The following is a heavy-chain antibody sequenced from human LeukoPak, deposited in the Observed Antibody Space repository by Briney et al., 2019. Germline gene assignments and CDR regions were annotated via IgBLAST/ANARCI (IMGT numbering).Heavy chain of an antibody. J-gene: IGHJ4*02. D-gene: IGHD2/OR15-2a*01. Sequence: GGSLRLSCAASGFTFSSYWMSWVRQAPGKGLEWVANIKQDGSEKYYVDSVKGRFTISRDNAKNTLYLQMNSLRLEDTAVYYCVRDWAPASMQAAPFDCWGQGTLVTVSS. CDR2: IKQDGSEK. V-gene: IGHV3-7*01. CDR1: GFTFSSYW. CDR3: VRDWAPASMQAAPFDC.